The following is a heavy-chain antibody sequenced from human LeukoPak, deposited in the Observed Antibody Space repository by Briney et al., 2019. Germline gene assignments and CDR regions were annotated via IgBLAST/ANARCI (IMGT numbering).Heavy chain of an antibody. D-gene: IGHD2/OR15-2a*01. CDR2: ISTSVGNI. CDR3: VSFYETY. Sequence: GGSLRLSCAASGFTFSDYYMSWIRQAPGKGLECVSHISTSVGNIYYADSVEGRFTISRDNAKNTVYLQMNSLRAEDTAVYYCVSFYETYWGRGTLVTVSS. J-gene: IGHJ4*02. CDR1: GFTFSDYY. V-gene: IGHV3-11*04.